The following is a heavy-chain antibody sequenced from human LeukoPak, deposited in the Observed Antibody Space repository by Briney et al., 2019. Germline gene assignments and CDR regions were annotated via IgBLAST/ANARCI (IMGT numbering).Heavy chain of an antibody. J-gene: IGHJ4*02. CDR1: GGSFSGYY. D-gene: IGHD6-13*01. CDR3: ARAVRYSSSWFDY. Sequence: SETLSLTCAVYGGSFSGYYWSWIRQPPRKRLEWIGEINHSGSTNYNPSLKSRVTISVDTSKNQFSLKLSSVTAADTAVYYCARAVRYSSSWFDYWGQGTLVTVSS. V-gene: IGHV4-34*01. CDR2: INHSGST.